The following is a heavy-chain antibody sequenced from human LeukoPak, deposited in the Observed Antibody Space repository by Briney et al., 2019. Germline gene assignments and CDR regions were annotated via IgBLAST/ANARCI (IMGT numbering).Heavy chain of an antibody. J-gene: IGHJ4*02. V-gene: IGHV3-74*01. D-gene: IGHD6-19*01. CDR3: ARDLSASKPSGWYNTFDY. CDR1: GFTFSSYW. CDR2: INSDGSST. Sequence: SGGSLRLSRAASGFTFSSYWMHWVRQAPGKGLVWVSRINSDGSSTSYADSVKGRFTISRDNAKNTLYLQMNSLRAEDTAVYYCARDLSASKPSGWYNTFDYWGQGTLVTVSS.